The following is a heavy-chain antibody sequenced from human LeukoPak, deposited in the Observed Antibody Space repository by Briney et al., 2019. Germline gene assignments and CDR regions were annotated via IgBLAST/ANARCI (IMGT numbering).Heavy chain of an antibody. CDR2: ISGSGGST. V-gene: IGHV3-23*01. CDR3: AKGGGHDETHPDY. CDR1: GFTFSSYA. D-gene: IGHD3-10*01. J-gene: IGHJ4*02. Sequence: GGSLRLSCAASGFTFSSYAMSWVRQAPGKGLEWVSAISGSGGSTYYADSVKGRFTISRDNSKNTLYLQMNSLRVEDTAVYYCAKGGGHDETHPDYLGQGTLVTVSS.